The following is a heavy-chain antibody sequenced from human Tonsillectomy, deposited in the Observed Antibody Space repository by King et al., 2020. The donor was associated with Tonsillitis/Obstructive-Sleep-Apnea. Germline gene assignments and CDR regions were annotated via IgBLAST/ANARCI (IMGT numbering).Heavy chain of an antibody. Sequence: VQLVESGGGSVQPGGSLRLSCAASGFTFSRNAMSWVRQAPGKGLEWVSGITAGGDNTYYAESVKGRFTISRDNSKNTRYLQMNSLRAEDTAVYYCAKRRGGGSSCGFDCWGQGTLVTVSS. CDR2: ITAGGDNT. D-gene: IGHD1-26*01. CDR3: AKRRGGGSSCGFDC. CDR1: GFTFSRNA. V-gene: IGHV3-23*04. J-gene: IGHJ4*02.